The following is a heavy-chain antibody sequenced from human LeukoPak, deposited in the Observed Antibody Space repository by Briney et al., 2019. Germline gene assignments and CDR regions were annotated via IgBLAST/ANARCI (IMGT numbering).Heavy chain of an antibody. CDR2: IYSGGST. Sequence: GGSLRLSCAASGFTVSSNYMSWVRQAPGKGLEWVSVIYSGGSTYYADSVKGRFTISRDNSKNTLYLQMNSLRAEDTAVYYCARASGSYYFDYWGQGTLVTVSS. V-gene: IGHV3-53*01. CDR1: GFTVSSNY. D-gene: IGHD5-12*01. J-gene: IGHJ4*02. CDR3: ARASGSYYFDY.